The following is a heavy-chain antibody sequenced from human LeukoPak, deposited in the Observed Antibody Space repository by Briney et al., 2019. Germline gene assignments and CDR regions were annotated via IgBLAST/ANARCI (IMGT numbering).Heavy chain of an antibody. CDR1: GYSISSGYY. CDR2: IYHSGST. CDR3: AKITPGDYARERFNWFDP. J-gene: IGHJ5*02. V-gene: IGHV4-38-2*02. D-gene: IGHD4-17*01. Sequence: SETLSLTCTVSGYSISSGYYWGWIRQPPGKGLEWIGSIYHSGSTYYNPSLKSRVTISVDTSKNQFSLKLSSVAAADTAVYYCAKITPGDYARERFNWFDPWGQGTLVTVSS.